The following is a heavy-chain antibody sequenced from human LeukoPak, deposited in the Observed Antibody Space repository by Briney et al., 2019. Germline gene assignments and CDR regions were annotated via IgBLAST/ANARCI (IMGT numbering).Heavy chain of an antibody. CDR3: AREAVRGVYYFDY. CDR1: GFTFSDYY. CDR2: ISSSGSTI. Sequence: GGSLRLSCAASGFTFSDYYMSWIRQAPGKGLEWVSYISSSGSTIYYADSVKGRFTISRDNAENSLYLQMNSLRAEDTAVYYCAREAVRGVYYFDYWGQGTLVTVSS. D-gene: IGHD3-10*01. V-gene: IGHV3-11*01. J-gene: IGHJ4*02.